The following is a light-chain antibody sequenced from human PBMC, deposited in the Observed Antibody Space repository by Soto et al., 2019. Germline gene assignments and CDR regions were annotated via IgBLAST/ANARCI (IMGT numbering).Light chain of an antibody. V-gene: IGKV1-39*01. CDR3: QQSYSNPIT. J-gene: IGKJ5*01. CDR2: AAS. Sequence: DIPMTQSPSSLSASVGDRVTITCRASQSISGYLNWYQQKPGKAPKLLIYAASILQSGVPSRFSGSGSGTYVTLTISSLQPEDFATYYCQQSYSNPITFGQGTRLEIK. CDR1: QSISGY.